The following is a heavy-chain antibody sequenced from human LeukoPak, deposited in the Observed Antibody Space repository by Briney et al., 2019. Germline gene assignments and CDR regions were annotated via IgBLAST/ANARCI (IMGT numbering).Heavy chain of an antibody. D-gene: IGHD1-1*01. Sequence: ASVKVSCKASGYTFTSYDINWVRQATGQGLEWMGWMNPNSGNTGYAQKFQGRVTMTRNTSINTAYMELSSLRSEDTAMYYCAREGRTKGAFDIWGQGTMVTVSS. CDR1: GYTFTSYD. V-gene: IGHV1-8*01. CDR2: MNPNSGNT. J-gene: IGHJ3*02. CDR3: AREGRTKGAFDI.